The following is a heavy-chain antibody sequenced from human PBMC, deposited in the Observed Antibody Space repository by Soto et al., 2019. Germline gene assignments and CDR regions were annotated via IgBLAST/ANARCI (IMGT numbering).Heavy chain of an antibody. D-gene: IGHD3-3*01. V-gene: IGHV2-5*02. CDR2: IYWDDDK. Sequence: QITLKESGPTLVKPTQTLTLTCTFSGFSLSTSGVGVGWIRQPPGKALEWLALIYWDDDKRYSPSLKSRLTITKDTYKNQVVLTMTNMDPVDTATYYCARNVLRLLEWLGAVDAFAIWGKGTMVTVS. CDR3: ARNVLRLLEWLGAVDAFAI. CDR1: GFSLSTSGVG. J-gene: IGHJ3*02.